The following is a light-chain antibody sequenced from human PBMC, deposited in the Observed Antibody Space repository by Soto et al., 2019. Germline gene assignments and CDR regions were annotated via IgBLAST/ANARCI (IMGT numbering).Light chain of an antibody. V-gene: IGKV3-20*01. CDR1: QRISSSS. CDR3: QQHGTSPIT. Sequence: EIVLTQSPGTLSLSPGERATLSCRASQRISSSSLAWYQQKPGQAPRLLIYDASNRATGIPDRFSGSGSGTDFTLTISRLEPEDFAVYYCQQHGTSPITFGQGTRLEIK. CDR2: DAS. J-gene: IGKJ5*01.